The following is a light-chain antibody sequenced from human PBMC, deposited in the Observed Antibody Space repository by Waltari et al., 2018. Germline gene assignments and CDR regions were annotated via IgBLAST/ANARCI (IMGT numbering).Light chain of an antibody. CDR1: SGHSTFA. Sequence: QLVVTQSPSASAPLGASVKLTCTLTSGHSTFAIAWHQQQPGKGPRYLMSLNSDGSHSRGDGIPDRFSGSSSGAERYLTISSPESEDEADYYCETWDTAIHVFGGGTKLTVI. J-gene: IGLJ3*02. CDR2: LNSDGSH. CDR3: ETWDTAIHV. V-gene: IGLV4-69*01.